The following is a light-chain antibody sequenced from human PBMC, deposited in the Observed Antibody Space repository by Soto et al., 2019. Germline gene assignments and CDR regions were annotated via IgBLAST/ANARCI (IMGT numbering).Light chain of an antibody. Sequence: DIQRTQSPSSLSASVGDRVTISGRASQGSSDSLSWFQQKPGEAPKLLIYTASTLQTGVPIRFSGAGSRTHFSLTINGLQPEDSATYYCQQTYSFPWTFGQGTRVDIK. CDR1: QGSSDS. V-gene: IGKV1-39*01. J-gene: IGKJ1*01. CDR2: TAS. CDR3: QQTYSFPWT.